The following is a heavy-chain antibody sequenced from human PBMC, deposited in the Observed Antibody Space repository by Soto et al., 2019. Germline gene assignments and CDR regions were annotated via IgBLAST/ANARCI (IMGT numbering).Heavy chain of an antibody. Sequence: PSETLSLTCTVSGGSVSSGSYYWSWIRQPPGKGLEWIGYIYYSGSTNYNPSLKSRVTISVDTSKNQFSLKLSSVTAADTAVYYCARALIAVAGKSTSFDYWGQGTLVTVSS. CDR1: GGSVSSGSYY. J-gene: IGHJ4*02. CDR3: ARALIAVAGKSTSFDY. V-gene: IGHV4-61*01. CDR2: IYYSGST. D-gene: IGHD6-19*01.